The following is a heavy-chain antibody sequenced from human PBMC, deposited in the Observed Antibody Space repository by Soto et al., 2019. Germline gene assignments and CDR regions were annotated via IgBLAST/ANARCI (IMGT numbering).Heavy chain of an antibody. CDR1: GVSMSSYY. J-gene: IGHJ3*02. CDR2: IYYSGST. CDR3: ARDHCGGDCYSAAFDI. D-gene: IGHD2-21*02. Sequence: SETLSLTCTVSGVSMSSYYWSWIRQPPGKGLEWIGYIYYSGSTNYNPSLKSRVTISLDASKNQFSLKLSSVTAADTAVYYCARDHCGGDCYSAAFDIWGQGTMVTVSS. V-gene: IGHV4-59*01.